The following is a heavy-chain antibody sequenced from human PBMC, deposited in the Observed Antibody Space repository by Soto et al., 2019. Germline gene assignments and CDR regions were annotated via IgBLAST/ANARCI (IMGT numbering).Heavy chain of an antibody. Sequence: EVQLVESGGDLVKPGGSLRLSCAASGFIFSHAWFHWVRQPPGKGLELVGRVKNNGGATDYAPSVKGRFTISRDNSKDIVYLQMSSLRTEDTAIYYYAADLGHAYDSNNWFDPGGQGTLVTVSS. CDR3: AADLGHAYDSNNWFDP. D-gene: IGHD2-21*01. CDR2: VKNNGGAT. CDR1: GFIFSHAW. J-gene: IGHJ5*02. V-gene: IGHV3-15*07.